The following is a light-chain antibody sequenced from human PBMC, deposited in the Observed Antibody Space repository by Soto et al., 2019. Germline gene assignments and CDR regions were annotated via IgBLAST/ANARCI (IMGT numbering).Light chain of an antibody. CDR2: GAS. J-gene: IGKJ1*01. Sequence: EIVMTQSPATLSLSPGERATLSCRASQSVSSSYLSWYQQKPGQAPRLLIYGASTRATGTPARFSGSGSGTDFTLTISSLQPEDFAVYYCQQDYNLPPAFGQGTKVDIK. V-gene: IGKV3D-7*01. CDR1: QSVSSSY. CDR3: QQDYNLPPA.